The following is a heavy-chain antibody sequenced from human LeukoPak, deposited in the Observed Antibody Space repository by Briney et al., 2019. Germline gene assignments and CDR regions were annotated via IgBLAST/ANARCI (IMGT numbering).Heavy chain of an antibody. V-gene: IGHV3-74*01. CDR1: GFTFSSYW. J-gene: IGHJ3*02. D-gene: IGHD4-17*01. CDR3: ATRYGDYGDAFDI. Sequence: GGSLRLSCAASGFTFSSYWMHWVRQAPGKGLGWVSRINSDGSSTIYADSVKGRFTISRDNANNTLYLQMNSLRAEDTAVYYCATRYGDYGDAFDIWGQGTMVTVSS. CDR2: INSDGSST.